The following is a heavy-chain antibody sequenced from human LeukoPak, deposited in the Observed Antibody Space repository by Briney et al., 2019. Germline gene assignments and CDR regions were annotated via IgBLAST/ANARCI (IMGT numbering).Heavy chain of an antibody. J-gene: IGHJ4*02. Sequence: SVKVSCKASGGTFSSYAISWVRQAPGQGLEWMGGIIPILGIANYAQKFQGRVTITADKSTSTAYMELSSLRSEDTAVYYCASRIHCSSTSCGDYWGQGTLVTVSS. CDR3: ASRIHCSSTSCGDY. V-gene: IGHV1-69*10. D-gene: IGHD2-2*01. CDR2: IIPILGIA. CDR1: GGTFSSYA.